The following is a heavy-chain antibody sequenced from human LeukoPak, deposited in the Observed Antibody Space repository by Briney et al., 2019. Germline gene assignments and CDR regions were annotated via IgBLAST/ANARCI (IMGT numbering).Heavy chain of an antibody. V-gene: IGHV4-59*01. CDR1: GGSISSYY. J-gene: IGHJ5*02. D-gene: IGHD3-3*01. CDR2: IYYSGST. CDR3: ARGPPIFGVVIGWFDP. Sequence: SETLSVTCTVSGGSISSYYWSWIRQPPGKGLEWIGYIYYSGSTNYNPSLKSRVTISVHPSKNQFSLKLSSVAAADTAVYYCARGPPIFGVVIGWFDPWGQGTLVTVSS.